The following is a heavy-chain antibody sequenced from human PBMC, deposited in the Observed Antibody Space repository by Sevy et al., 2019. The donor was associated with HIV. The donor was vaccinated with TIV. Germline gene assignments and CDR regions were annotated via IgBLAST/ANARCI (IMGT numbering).Heavy chain of an antibody. D-gene: IGHD3-10*01. J-gene: IGHJ6*02. CDR1: GFTFSSYS. CDR2: ISSSSSYI. V-gene: IGHV3-21*01. CDR3: AREKTYYYGSGSEKACYGMDI. Sequence: GGSLRLSCAASGFTFSSYSMNWVRQAPGKGLEWVSSISSSSSYIYYADSVKGRFTISSDNAKNSLCLQMNSLRAEYTAVYYCAREKTYYYGSGSEKACYGMDIWGQGTTVTVSS.